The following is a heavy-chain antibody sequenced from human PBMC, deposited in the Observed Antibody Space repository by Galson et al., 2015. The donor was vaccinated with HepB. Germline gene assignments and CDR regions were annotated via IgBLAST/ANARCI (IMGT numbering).Heavy chain of an antibody. J-gene: IGHJ4*02. V-gene: IGHV3-11*06. CDR3: AREYSSSSFFDY. CDR2: ISSSSTYT. D-gene: IGHD6-6*01. Sequence: SLRLSCAASGFTFSDYYMNWIRQAPGKGLEWVSYISSSSTYTNYADSVKGRFTISRDNAKNSLYLQMNSLRAEDTAVYYCAREYSSSSFFDYWGLGTLVTVSS. CDR1: GFTFSDYY.